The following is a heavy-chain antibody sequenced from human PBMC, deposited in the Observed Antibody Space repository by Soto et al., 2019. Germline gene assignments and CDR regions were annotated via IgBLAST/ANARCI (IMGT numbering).Heavy chain of an antibody. V-gene: IGHV1-18*01. D-gene: IGHD6-13*01. CDR2: ISAYNGNT. J-gene: IGHJ6*02. Sequence: ASVKVSCKASGYTFTSYGISWVRQAPGQGLEWMGWISAYNGNTNYAQKLQDRVTMTTDTSTSTAYMELSSLRSEDTAVYYCAAGYYYYYGMDVWGQGTTVTVSS. CDR3: AAGYYYYYGMDV. CDR1: GYTFTSYG.